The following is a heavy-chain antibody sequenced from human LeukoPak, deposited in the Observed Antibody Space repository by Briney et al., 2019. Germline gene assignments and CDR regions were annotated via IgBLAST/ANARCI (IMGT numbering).Heavy chain of an antibody. D-gene: IGHD3-10*01. CDR2: IYPGYSDT. CDR3: ALGAVRGLHAFDI. J-gene: IGHJ3*02. Sequence: GESLKISCKGSGYSFTTYWIGWVRQMPGKGLEWMGIIYPGYSDTRYSPPFQGQVTISADKSVTTAYLQWSSLKASDTAMYYCALGAVRGLHAFDIWGQGTMVTVSS. CDR1: GYSFTTYW. V-gene: IGHV5-51*01.